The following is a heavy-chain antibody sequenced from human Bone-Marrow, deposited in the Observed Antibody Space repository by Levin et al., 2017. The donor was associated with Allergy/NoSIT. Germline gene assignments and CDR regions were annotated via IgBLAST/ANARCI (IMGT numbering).Heavy chain of an antibody. V-gene: IGHV1-2*02. CDR1: GYTFTGYY. D-gene: IGHD3-10*01. J-gene: IGHJ3*02. CDR2: FNPHNGDT. CDR3: ARETKLTDAFDI. Sequence: RASVKVSCKASGYTFTGYYMHWVRQAPGQGLEWMAWFNPHNGDTHYAQKFQGRVTLTRDTSISTAYMDLSRLKSDDSAVYFCARETKLTDAFDIWGQGTMVIVSS.